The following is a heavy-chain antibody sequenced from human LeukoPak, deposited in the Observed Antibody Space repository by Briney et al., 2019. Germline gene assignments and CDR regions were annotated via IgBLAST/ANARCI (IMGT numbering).Heavy chain of an antibody. CDR3: AAVQVGANYYFDY. CDR1: GGTFSSYA. Sequence: SVKVSCKASGGTFSSYAISWVRQAPGQGLEWMGGIIPIFGTANYAQKFQGRVTITADESTSTAYMELSSLRSEDTAVYYCAAVQVGANYYFDYWGQGTLVTVSS. CDR2: IIPIFGTA. D-gene: IGHD1-26*01. V-gene: IGHV1-69*01. J-gene: IGHJ4*02.